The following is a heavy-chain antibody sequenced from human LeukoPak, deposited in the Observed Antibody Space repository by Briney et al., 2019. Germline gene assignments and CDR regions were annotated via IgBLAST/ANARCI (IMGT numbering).Heavy chain of an antibody. CDR1: GFTFSSYS. J-gene: IGHJ4*02. V-gene: IGHV3-21*01. CDR2: ISSSSSYI. D-gene: IGHD5-12*01. CDR3: ARGSSGYSGYDCY. Sequence: GGSLRLSCAASGFTFSSYSMNWVRQAPGKGLEWVSSISSSSSYIYYADSVKGRFTISRDNAKNSLYLQMNSLRAEDTAVYYCARGSSGYSGYDCYWGQGTLVTVSS.